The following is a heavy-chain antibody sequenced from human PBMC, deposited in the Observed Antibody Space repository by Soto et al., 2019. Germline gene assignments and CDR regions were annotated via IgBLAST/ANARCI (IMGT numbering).Heavy chain of an antibody. CDR3: ARLTTSSGWSRFDS. D-gene: IGHD6-13*01. V-gene: IGHV4-61*01. Sequence: SETLSLTCTVSGGSVSSSFFYWSWVRQPPGQRLEWIGYIYYTGTTNYNPSLASRVAMSVDTSKKQFTLNLRSLTAADTARYYCARLTTSSGWSRFDSWGQGMLVTVSS. CDR1: GGSVSSSFFY. J-gene: IGHJ4*02. CDR2: IYYTGTT.